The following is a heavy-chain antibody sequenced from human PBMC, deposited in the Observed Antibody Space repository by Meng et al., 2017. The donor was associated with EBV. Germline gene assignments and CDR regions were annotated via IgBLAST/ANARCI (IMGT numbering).Heavy chain of an antibody. CDR1: VESISSSSYY. J-gene: IGHJ1*01. V-gene: IGHV4-39*07. CDR2: IYYSGST. Sequence: QVQLQESGPGLVKPSEXLSLTCTVSVESISSSSYYWGCIRYPPGKGLECIGNIYYSGSTYYNPSLPSLKSRVTISLDTSKNQFSLRLTSVTAADTAVYYCARDCFSSGWCPYFHRWGQGTLVTVSS. D-gene: IGHD6-13*01. CDR3: ARDCFSSGWCPYFHR.